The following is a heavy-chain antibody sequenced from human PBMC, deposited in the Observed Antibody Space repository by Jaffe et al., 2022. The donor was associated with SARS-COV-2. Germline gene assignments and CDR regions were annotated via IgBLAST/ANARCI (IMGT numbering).Heavy chain of an antibody. Sequence: EVQLVESGGGLVKPGGSLRLSCAASGFTFSNAWMSWVRQAPGKGLEWVGRIKSKTDGGTTDYAAPVKGRFTISRDDSKNTLYLQMNSLKTEDTAVYYCTTDPNSRYNWNYPGGDYWGQGTLVTVSS. V-gene: IGHV3-15*01. CDR3: TTDPNSRYNWNYPGGDY. CDR1: GFTFSNAW. CDR2: IKSKTDGGTT. J-gene: IGHJ4*02. D-gene: IGHD1-7*01.